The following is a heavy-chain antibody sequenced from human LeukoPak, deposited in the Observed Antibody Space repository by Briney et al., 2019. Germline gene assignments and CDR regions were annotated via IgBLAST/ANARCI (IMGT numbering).Heavy chain of an antibody. CDR1: GGSISSYY. Sequence: PSETLSLTCTVSGGSISSYYWSWIRQPPGKGLEWIGYIYTSGSTNYNPSLKSRVTISVDTSKNQFSLKLSSVTAADTAVYYCARHGRGYSYQMDGWGKGTTVTVSS. D-gene: IGHD5-18*01. V-gene: IGHV4-4*09. J-gene: IGHJ6*04. CDR3: ARHGRGYSYQMDG. CDR2: IYTSGST.